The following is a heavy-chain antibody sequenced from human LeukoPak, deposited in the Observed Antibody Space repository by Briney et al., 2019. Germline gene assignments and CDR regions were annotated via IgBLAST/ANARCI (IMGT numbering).Heavy chain of an antibody. CDR3: ARVAAVAGYYFDY. Sequence: SVKVSCKASGGTFSSYAISWVRQAPGQGLEWMGGIIPVFGTANYAQKFQGRVTITADESTSTAYMELSSLRSEDTAVYYCARVAAVAGYYFDYWGQGTLVTVSS. CDR2: IIPVFGTA. V-gene: IGHV1-69*13. CDR1: GGTFSSYA. D-gene: IGHD6-19*01. J-gene: IGHJ4*02.